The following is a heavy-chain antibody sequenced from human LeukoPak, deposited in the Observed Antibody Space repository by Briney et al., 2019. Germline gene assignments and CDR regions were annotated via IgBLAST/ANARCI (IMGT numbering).Heavy chain of an antibody. CDR1: GGSISSYY. J-gene: IGHJ3*02. V-gene: IGHV4-59*12. CDR3: ATDCSGGSCYSSEAFDI. D-gene: IGHD2-15*01. CDR2: IYYNGNT. Sequence: SETLSLTCTVSGGSISSYYWIWIRQPPGKGLEWIGFIYYNGNTNYNPSLKSRVTISVDRSKNQFSLKLSSVTAADTAVYYCATDCSGGSCYSSEAFDIWGQGTMVTVSS.